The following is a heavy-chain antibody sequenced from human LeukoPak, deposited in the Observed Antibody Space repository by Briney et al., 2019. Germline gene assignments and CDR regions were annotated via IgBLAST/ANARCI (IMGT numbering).Heavy chain of an antibody. CDR3: ARQWLGRQFDY. CDR1: GFSFSVFW. V-gene: IGHV3-74*01. J-gene: IGHJ4*02. D-gene: IGHD6-19*01. Sequence: GGSLRLSCAASGFSFSVFWMHWVRQAPGKGPVWVSRVKTDGSITDYADSVKGRFTISRDNSKNTLYLQMNGLRAEDTAVYYCARQWLGRQFDYWGQGTLVTVSS. CDR2: VKTDGSIT.